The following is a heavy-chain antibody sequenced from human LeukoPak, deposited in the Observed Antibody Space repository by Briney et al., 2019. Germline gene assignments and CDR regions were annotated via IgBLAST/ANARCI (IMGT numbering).Heavy chain of an antibody. V-gene: IGHV3-23*01. Sequence: SSSSYYWGWIRQPPGKGLEWASAISGSGGSTYYADSVKGRFTISRDNSKNTLYLQMNSLRAEDTAVYYCAKRSLGLQGGWGQGTLVTVSS. D-gene: IGHD1-26*01. J-gene: IGHJ4*02. CDR3: AKRSLGLQGG. CDR2: ISGSGGST. CDR1: SSSSYY.